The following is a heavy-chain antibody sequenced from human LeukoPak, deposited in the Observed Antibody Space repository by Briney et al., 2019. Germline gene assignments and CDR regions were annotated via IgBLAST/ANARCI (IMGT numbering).Heavy chain of an antibody. Sequence: GASVKVSCKASGYTFSNYNIHWLRQAPGQGLEWMGIVNPSGDSTNYAQDFQGRVTMTRDTSTSTVYMELSSLRSEDTAVYYCARDYYASSGPFDYWGQGTLVTVSS. CDR2: VNPSGDST. D-gene: IGHD3-22*01. V-gene: IGHV1-46*01. J-gene: IGHJ4*02. CDR1: GYTFSNYN. CDR3: ARDYYASSGPFDY.